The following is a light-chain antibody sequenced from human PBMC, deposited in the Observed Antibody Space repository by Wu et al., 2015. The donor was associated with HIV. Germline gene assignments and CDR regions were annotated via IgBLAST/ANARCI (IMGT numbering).Light chain of an antibody. V-gene: IGKV3-20*01. Sequence: EIVLTQSPGTLSLSPGERATLSCRAGQSITNSYLAWYQHKPGQAPRLLIHGASNRATDIPDRFSGSGSGADFTLTVSRLEPEDFAVYYCQQYGSSPRTFGQGTKVEVK. CDR1: QSITNSY. CDR3: QQYGSSPRT. J-gene: IGKJ1*01. CDR2: GAS.